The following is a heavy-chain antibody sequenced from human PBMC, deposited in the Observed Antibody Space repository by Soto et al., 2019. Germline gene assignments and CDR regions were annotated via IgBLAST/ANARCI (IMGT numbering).Heavy chain of an antibody. CDR2: ISAYNGNT. J-gene: IGHJ6*02. V-gene: IGHV1-18*01. Sequence: QAQLVQSGAEVKKPGASVKVSCKASGYTFTTYGISWVRQAPGQGLEWMGWISAYNGNTNFAQKVQGRVTMTTDTTTKTAHKGLRRLGSCDTAVVYCSARLSEENNSYYYAPPRYYYYYGMDVWGQGTTVTVSS. CDR1: GYTFTTYG. CDR3: SARLSEENNSYYYAPPRYYYYYGMDV. D-gene: IGHD3-22*01.